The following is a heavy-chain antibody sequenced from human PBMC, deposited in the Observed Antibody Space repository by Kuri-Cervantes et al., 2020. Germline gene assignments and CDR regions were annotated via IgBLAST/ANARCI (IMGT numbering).Heavy chain of an antibody. CDR1: GFTVSSNY. Sequence: GESLKISCAASGFTVSSNYMSWVRQAPGKGLEWVAVIYSGGSTYYADSVKGRFTISRDNSKKTLYLQMNSLSAEDTAVYYWARDFSVTNPFSFDYWGQGTLVTVSS. J-gene: IGHJ4*02. CDR2: IYSGGST. CDR3: ARDFSVTNPFSFDY. D-gene: IGHD2-21*02. V-gene: IGHV3-53*05.